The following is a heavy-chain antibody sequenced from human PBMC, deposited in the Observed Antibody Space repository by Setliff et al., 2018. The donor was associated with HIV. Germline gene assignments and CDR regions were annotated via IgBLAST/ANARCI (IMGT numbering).Heavy chain of an antibody. D-gene: IGHD2-15*01. Sequence: PSETLSLTCAVSGYSISSGYYWGWIRQPPGKGLEWIGSIYHSGSTYYNPSLKSRVTISVDTSKNQLSLKLSSVTAADTAVYYCARQGNLGYCSGGSCPMDYWGQGTLVTVSS. V-gene: IGHV4-38-2*01. CDR1: GYSISSGYY. CDR3: ARQGNLGYCSGGSCPMDY. J-gene: IGHJ4*02. CDR2: IYHSGST.